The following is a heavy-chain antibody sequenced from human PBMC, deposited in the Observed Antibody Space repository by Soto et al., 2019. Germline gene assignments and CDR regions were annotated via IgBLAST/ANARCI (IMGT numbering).Heavy chain of an antibody. CDR3: AKDGAIAAADYFFDY. Sequence: GFLRLSCAASGFTFSNYAIHWVRQAPGKGLEWVAVIASDGKDKRYADSVKGRFTISRDNSKNTVYLQMNSLRGEDTAVYYCAKDGAIAAADYFFDYWGQGSLVTVSS. V-gene: IGHV3-30*18. CDR1: GFTFSNYA. D-gene: IGHD6-13*01. CDR2: IASDGKDK. J-gene: IGHJ4*02.